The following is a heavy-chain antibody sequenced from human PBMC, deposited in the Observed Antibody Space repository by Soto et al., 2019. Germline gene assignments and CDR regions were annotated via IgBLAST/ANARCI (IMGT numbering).Heavy chain of an antibody. D-gene: IGHD3-10*01. J-gene: IGHJ6*02. CDR1: GFTFSTFV. CDR3: AVHLGENYYTMDV. Sequence: EVQLLESGGGWVQPGGSLRLSCAASGFTFSTFVMTWVRQVPGEGLEWISSITGSGKSAYYADSVEGRVTISRDNSKNTLYLQITSLGVDDTAVNHCAVHLGENYYTMDVWGQGTTVTVSS. CDR2: ITGSGKSA. V-gene: IGHV3-23*01.